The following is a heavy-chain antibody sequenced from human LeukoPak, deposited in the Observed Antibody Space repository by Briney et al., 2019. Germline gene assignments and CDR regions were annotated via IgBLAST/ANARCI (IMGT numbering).Heavy chain of an antibody. CDR3: ARDTGTVGPASGIN. D-gene: IGHD3-10*01. Sequence: ASVKVSCKASGYTFTNYGGSWVRQAPGRGLEWMGWISGYSGKTNYAQKFQGRVTMTTDTSTSTAYMELRSLGSDDTAVYYCARDTGTVGPASGINWGQGTLVTVSS. V-gene: IGHV1-18*01. CDR2: ISGYSGKT. J-gene: IGHJ4*02. CDR1: GYTFTNYG.